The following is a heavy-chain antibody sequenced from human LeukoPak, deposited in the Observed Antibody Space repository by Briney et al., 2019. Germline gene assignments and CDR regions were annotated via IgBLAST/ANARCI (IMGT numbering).Heavy chain of an antibody. Sequence: EGSLRLSCAASGFTFSSYWMSWVRQAPGKGLEWAANIKEDGSEKYYVDSVKGRFTISRDNAKNSLYLQMNSLRAEDTAVYYCARPAHCSSTSCSAFDYWGQGTLVTVSS. CDR3: ARPAHCSSTSCSAFDY. CDR2: IKEDGSEK. V-gene: IGHV3-7*01. D-gene: IGHD2-2*01. J-gene: IGHJ4*02. CDR1: GFTFSSYW.